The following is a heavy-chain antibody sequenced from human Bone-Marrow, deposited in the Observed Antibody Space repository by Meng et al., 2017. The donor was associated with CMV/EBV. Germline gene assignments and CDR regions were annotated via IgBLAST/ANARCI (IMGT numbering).Heavy chain of an antibody. V-gene: IGHV3-66*01. CDR1: GFTVSSNY. CDR3: ARDSGTDDAFDV. D-gene: IGHD1-1*01. Sequence: GESLKISCAASGFTVSSNYMSWVRQAPGKGLEWVSVIYSGGSTYYADSVKGRFTISRDNSKNTLYLQMHSLRAEDTAVYYCARDSGTDDAFDVWGQGTMVTVSS. J-gene: IGHJ3*01. CDR2: IYSGGST.